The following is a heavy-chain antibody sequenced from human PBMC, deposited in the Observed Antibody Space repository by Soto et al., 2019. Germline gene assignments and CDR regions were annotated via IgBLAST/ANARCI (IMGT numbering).Heavy chain of an antibody. D-gene: IGHD2-2*01. CDR3: AKDPGRFGVVVPAAIGTDY. CDR2: ISGSGGST. V-gene: IGHV3-23*01. J-gene: IGHJ4*02. CDR1: GFTFSSYA. Sequence: TGGSLRLSCAASGFTFSSYAMSWVRQAPGKGLEWVSAISGSGGSTYYADSVKGRFTISRDNSKNTLYLQMNSLRAEDTAVYYCAKDPGRFGVVVPAAIGTDYWGQGTLVTVSS.